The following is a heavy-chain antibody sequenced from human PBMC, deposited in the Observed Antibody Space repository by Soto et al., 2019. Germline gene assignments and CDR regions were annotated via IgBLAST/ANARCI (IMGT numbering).Heavy chain of an antibody. CDR3: ARGAGTVTAGGVAFDS. D-gene: IGHD6-19*01. CDR2: IHYSGSA. CDR1: GGSVSNYY. V-gene: IGHV4-59*02. Sequence: PXXTLSLPCTVSGGSVSNYYWTWIRQDPGKGLEWIGYIHYSGSANNNTSLKSRLTISVEKSRNEFSLNLKSVNAADTAVYSCARGAGTVTAGGVAFDSWGQGILGTVS. J-gene: IGHJ5*01.